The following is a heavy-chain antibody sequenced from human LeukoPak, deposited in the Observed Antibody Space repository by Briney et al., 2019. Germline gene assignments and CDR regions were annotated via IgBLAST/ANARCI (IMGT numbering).Heavy chain of an antibody. Sequence: SETLSLTCTVSGGSISSGSYYWSWIRQPAGKGLEWIGRIYTSGSTNYNPSLKSRVTISVDTSKNQFSLKLSSVTAADTAVYYCARALTDYYDPLDYWGQGTLVTVSS. J-gene: IGHJ4*02. CDR3: ARALTDYYDPLDY. CDR2: IYTSGST. V-gene: IGHV4-61*02. CDR1: GGSISSGSYY. D-gene: IGHD3-22*01.